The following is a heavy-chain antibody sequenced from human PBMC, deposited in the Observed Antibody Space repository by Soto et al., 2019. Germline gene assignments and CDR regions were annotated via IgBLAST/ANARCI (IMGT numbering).Heavy chain of an antibody. J-gene: IGHJ3*02. CDR2: IYWDDDQ. Sequence: QITLKESGPTLVKPTQSLTLTCTVSGFSLSGDGVGVGWIRQPPGKALEWLALIYWDDDQRYSPSLKTRLTITKDIAKNQVVLTMTNMDPVDTATYYCAHAFGGTSLPNDACDIWGQGTVVTVSS. CDR1: GFSLSGDGVG. D-gene: IGHD3-3*02. V-gene: IGHV2-5*02. CDR3: AHAFGGTSLPNDACDI.